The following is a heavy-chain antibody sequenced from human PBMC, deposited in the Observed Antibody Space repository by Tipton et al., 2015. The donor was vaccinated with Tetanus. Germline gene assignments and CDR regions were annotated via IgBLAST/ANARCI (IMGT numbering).Heavy chain of an antibody. D-gene: IGHD6-6*01. V-gene: IGHV4-34*01. J-gene: IGHJ6*02. CDR1: GGSFSGYY. CDR2: INHSGST. CDR3: ARGESKATNYYYYGMDV. Sequence: LRLSCAVYGGSFSGYYWSWIRQPPGKGLEWIGEINHSGSTNYNPSLKSRVTISVDTSKNQFSLKLSSVTAADTAVYYCARGESKATNYYYYGMDVWGQGTTVTVSS.